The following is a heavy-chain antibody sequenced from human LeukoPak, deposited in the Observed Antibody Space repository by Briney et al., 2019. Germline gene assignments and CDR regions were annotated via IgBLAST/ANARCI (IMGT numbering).Heavy chain of an antibody. CDR2: IYYSGST. Sequence: SETLSLTCTVSGVSITTSSYYWGWIRQPPGKGLEWIGIIYYSGSTYYNPSLKGRVTISVDTSKNQFSLKLSSVTAADTAVYYCARAFRARYFDLWGRGTLVTVSS. D-gene: IGHD2/OR15-2a*01. V-gene: IGHV4-39*01. CDR1: GVSITTSSYY. J-gene: IGHJ2*01. CDR3: ARAFRARYFDL.